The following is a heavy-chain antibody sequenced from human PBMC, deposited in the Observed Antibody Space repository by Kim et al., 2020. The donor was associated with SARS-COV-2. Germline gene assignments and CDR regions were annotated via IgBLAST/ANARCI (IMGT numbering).Heavy chain of an antibody. CDR1: GFTFSSYA. CDR3: AKDRYCSGGSCYYSGMDV. V-gene: IGHV3-23*01. D-gene: IGHD2-15*01. CDR2: ISGSGGCT. Sequence: GGSLRLSCAASGFTFSSYAMSWVRQAPGKGLEWVSAISGSGGCTYYADSVKGRFTISRDNSKNTLYLQMNSLRAEDTAVYYCAKDRYCSGGSCYYSGMDVWGQGTTDTVSS. J-gene: IGHJ6*02.